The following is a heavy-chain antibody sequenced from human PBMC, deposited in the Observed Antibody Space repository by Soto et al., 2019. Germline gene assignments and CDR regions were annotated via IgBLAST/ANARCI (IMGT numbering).Heavy chain of an antibody. CDR3: AREVYRGWEVVPAGTPSFDY. Sequence: ASVKVSCKASGYTFTSYGISWVRQAPGQGLEWMGWISAYNGNTNYAQKLQGRVTMTTDTSTSTAYMELRSLRSDDTAVYYCAREVYRGWEVVPAGTPSFDYWGQGTLVTVSS. J-gene: IGHJ4*02. D-gene: IGHD2-2*01. CDR2: ISAYNGNT. V-gene: IGHV1-18*01. CDR1: GYTFTSYG.